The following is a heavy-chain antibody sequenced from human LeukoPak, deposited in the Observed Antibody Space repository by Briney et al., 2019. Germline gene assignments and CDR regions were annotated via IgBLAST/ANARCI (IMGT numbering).Heavy chain of an antibody. V-gene: IGHV1-69*06. D-gene: IGHD6-13*01. CDR1: GGTFSSYA. CDR2: IVPIFGTT. J-gene: IGHJ6*03. CDR3: ARVVGLTGYSSSWYSGYYYYMDV. Sequence: SVKVSCKASGGTFSSYAISWVRQAPGQGLEWMGGIVPIFGTTNYAQKFQDRVTITADKSTSTAYMELSSLRSEDTAVYYCARVVGLTGYSSSWYSGYYYYMDVWGKGTTVTVSS.